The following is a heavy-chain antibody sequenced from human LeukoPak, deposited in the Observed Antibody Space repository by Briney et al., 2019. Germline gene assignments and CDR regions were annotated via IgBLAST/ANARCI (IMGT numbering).Heavy chain of an antibody. J-gene: IGHJ4*02. CDR3: ARGVGAITYYFDY. CDR2: IIPIFGTA. D-gene: IGHD1-26*01. V-gene: IGHV1-69*13. Sequence: GASVKVSCKASGGTFSSYAISWVRQAPGQGLGWMGGIIPIFGTANYAQKFQGRVTITADESTSTAYMELSSLRSEDTAVYYCARGVGAITYYFDYWGQGTLVTVSS. CDR1: GGTFSSYA.